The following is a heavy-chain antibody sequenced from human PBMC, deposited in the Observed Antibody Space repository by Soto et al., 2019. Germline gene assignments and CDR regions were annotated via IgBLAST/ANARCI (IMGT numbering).Heavy chain of an antibody. CDR3: SKDRYYDSSGYSDY. V-gene: IGHV3-23*01. CDR1: GLTFSSYA. J-gene: IGHJ4*02. CDR2: ISGSGGST. D-gene: IGHD3-22*01. Sequence: GGSLSLSCAASGLTFSSYAMSWVRPAPGKGLEWVSAISGSGGSTYYADSVRGRFTISRDNSKNTLYLQMNSLRAEDTAVYYCSKDRYYDSSGYSDYWGQGTLVTVSS.